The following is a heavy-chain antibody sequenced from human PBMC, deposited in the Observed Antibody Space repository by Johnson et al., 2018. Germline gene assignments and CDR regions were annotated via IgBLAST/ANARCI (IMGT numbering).Heavy chain of an antibody. D-gene: IGHD2-21*01. J-gene: IGHJ6*02. Sequence: VQLVESGGGVVQPGRSLRLSCAASGFTFSNYGMHWVRQAPGKGLEWVAVIWYDGSNKYYAASVKGRFTISRDNSKNTLYLRMNSLRAEDTAGYYCARAESIPNYSIDVGGQGPPVTVSS. CDR2: IWYDGSNK. CDR3: ARAESIPNYSIDV. V-gene: IGHV3-33*01. CDR1: GFTFSNYG.